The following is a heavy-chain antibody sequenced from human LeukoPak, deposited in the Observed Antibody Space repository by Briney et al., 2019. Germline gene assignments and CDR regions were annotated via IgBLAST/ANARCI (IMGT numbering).Heavy chain of an antibody. V-gene: IGHV3-7*03. CDR3: AKEGRSLQTY. CDR2: IKEDGTET. J-gene: IGHJ4*02. D-gene: IGHD5-24*01. Sequence: GGSLRLSCAASGFMFSSNWMSWVRLAPGKGLEWVANIKEDGTETYYVDSVKGRFTISRGNAKNSLYSQMNSLRVEDTAVYYCAKEGRSLQTYWGQGTLVTVSS. CDR1: GFMFSSNW.